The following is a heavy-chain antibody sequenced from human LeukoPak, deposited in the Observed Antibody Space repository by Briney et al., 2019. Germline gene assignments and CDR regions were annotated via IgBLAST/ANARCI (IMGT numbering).Heavy chain of an antibody. J-gene: IGHJ5*02. V-gene: IGHV4-59*01. CDR2: IYYSGST. Sequence: PSETLSLTCTVSGGSISSYYWSWIRQPPGKGLEWIGYIYYSGSTNYNPSLKSRVTISEDTSKNQFSLKLSSVTAADTAVYYCASYYGSGSYSWFDPWGQGTLVTVSS. D-gene: IGHD3-10*01. CDR3: ASYYGSGSYSWFDP. CDR1: GGSISSYY.